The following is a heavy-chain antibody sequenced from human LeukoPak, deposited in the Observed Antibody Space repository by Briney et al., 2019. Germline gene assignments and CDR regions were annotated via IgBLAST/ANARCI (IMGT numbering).Heavy chain of an antibody. CDR3: ARSLWPADY. CDR2: IKQDGSDK. J-gene: IGHJ4*02. V-gene: IGHV3-7*01. D-gene: IGHD3-10*01. Sequence: PGGSLRLSCAASGFTFSDYWMRWVRQAPGKGLEWVADIKQDGSDKKYVDSVKGRFTISRDNAKKSLYLQMDSLRAEDTAVYYCARSLWPADYWGQGTLVTVSS. CDR1: GFTFSDYW.